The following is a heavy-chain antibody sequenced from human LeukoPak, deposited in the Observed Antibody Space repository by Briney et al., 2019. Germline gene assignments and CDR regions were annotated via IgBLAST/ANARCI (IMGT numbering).Heavy chain of an antibody. CDR1: GFTFSNYP. Sequence: GGSLRLSCAVSGFTFSNYPMHWVRQAPGKGLEWVALLSYDGSNECYADSVKGRFTISGDNSKNTLYLQMNSLRAEDTAVYYCAKEAGVFCSSTSCYPDYWGQGTLVTVSS. CDR3: AKEAGVFCSSTSCYPDY. CDR2: LSYDGSNE. D-gene: IGHD2-2*01. V-gene: IGHV3-30-3*01. J-gene: IGHJ4*02.